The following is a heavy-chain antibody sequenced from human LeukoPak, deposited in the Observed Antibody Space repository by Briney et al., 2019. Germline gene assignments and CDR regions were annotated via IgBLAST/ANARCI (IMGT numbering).Heavy chain of an antibody. CDR2: ISGSGGST. CDR1: GFTFSSYA. Sequence: GGSLRLSCAASGFTFSSYAMSWVRQAPGKGLEWVTAISGSGGSTYYADSVKGRFTISRDNSKNTLYLQMNSLRAEDTAVYYCAKAYSSSLFFDYWGQGTLVTVSS. CDR3: AKAYSSSLFFDY. D-gene: IGHD6-6*01. V-gene: IGHV3-23*01. J-gene: IGHJ4*02.